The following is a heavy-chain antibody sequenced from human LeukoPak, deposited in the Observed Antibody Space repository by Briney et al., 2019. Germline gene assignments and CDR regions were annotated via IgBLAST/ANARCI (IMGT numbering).Heavy chain of an antibody. Sequence: GGSLRLSCAASGFTFTTYWMSWVRQTPGKGLEWLANIKQDGSEKYYVDSVEGRFTVSRDNAKNSLYLQMNSLRVEDTGVYYCTRYSGYPGDYWGQGTLVTVPS. V-gene: IGHV3-7*03. CDR2: IKQDGSEK. CDR3: TRYSGYPGDY. J-gene: IGHJ4*02. CDR1: GFTFTTYW. D-gene: IGHD5-12*01.